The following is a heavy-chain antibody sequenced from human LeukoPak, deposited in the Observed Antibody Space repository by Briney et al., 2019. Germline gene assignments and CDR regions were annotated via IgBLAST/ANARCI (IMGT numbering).Heavy chain of an antibody. D-gene: IGHD3-16*01. Sequence: PSETLSLTCTVSGGSISSYYWSWIRQPPGKGLEWIGYIYYSGSTHYNPSLKSRVTISVDTSKNQFSLKLSSVTAADTAVYYCGGGGPRGFDPWGQGTLVTVSS. J-gene: IGHJ5*02. CDR3: GGGGPRGFDP. V-gene: IGHV4-59*01. CDR1: GGSISSYY. CDR2: IYYSGST.